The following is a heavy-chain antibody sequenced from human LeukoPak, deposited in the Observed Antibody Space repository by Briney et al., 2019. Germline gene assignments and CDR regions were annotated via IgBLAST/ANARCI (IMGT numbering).Heavy chain of an antibody. V-gene: IGHV3-11*04. J-gene: IGHJ6*03. CDR1: GFTFSDYY. CDR3: ARENRDYSEWEDYYMDV. Sequence: PGGSLRLSCAASGFTFSDYYMSWIRQAPGKGLEWVSYISSSGSTIYYADSVKGRFTISRDNAKNSLYLQMNSLRAEDTAVYYCARENRDYSEWEDYYMDVWGKGTTVTVSS. D-gene: IGHD1-26*01. CDR2: ISSSGSTI.